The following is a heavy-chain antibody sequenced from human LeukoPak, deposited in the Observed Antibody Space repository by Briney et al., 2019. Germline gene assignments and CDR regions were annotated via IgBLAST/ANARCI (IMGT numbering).Heavy chain of an antibody. CDR3: ASVAYSSGCYY. V-gene: IGHV4-39*01. Sequence: SETLSLTCTVSGGSISSSSYSWGWIRQPPGQGLEWIGSIYYSGSTYYNPSLKSRVTISVDTSKNQFSLKLSSVTAADTAVYYCASVAYSSGCYYWGQGTLVTVSS. CDR1: GGSISSSSYS. J-gene: IGHJ4*02. D-gene: IGHD6-19*01. CDR2: IYYSGST.